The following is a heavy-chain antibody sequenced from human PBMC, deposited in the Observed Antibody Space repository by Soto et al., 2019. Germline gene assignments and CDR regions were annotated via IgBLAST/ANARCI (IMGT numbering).Heavy chain of an antibody. J-gene: IGHJ6*02. CDR2: ISWDGGST. Sequence: GGSLRLSCAASGFTFDDYTMHWVRQAPGKGLEWVSLISWDGGSTYYADSVKGRFTISRDNSKNSLYLQMNSLRTEDTALYYSAKGPSPPGYYYYGMDVWGQGTTVTVSS. CDR3: AKGPSPPGYYYYGMDV. V-gene: IGHV3-43*01. CDR1: GFTFDDYT.